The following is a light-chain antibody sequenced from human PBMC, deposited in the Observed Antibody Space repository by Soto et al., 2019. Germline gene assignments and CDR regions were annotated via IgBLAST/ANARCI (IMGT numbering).Light chain of an antibody. Sequence: QSVLTQPPSASGTPGQTVTISCSGSSSTIGTSSVHWYKHLPGTAPKPLIYTNDQRPSGVPDRFPGSKSGTSASLAISGLQSEDEADYYCAVWDDSLNGHVFGAGTKVTVL. CDR2: TND. CDR1: SSTIGTSS. V-gene: IGLV1-44*01. J-gene: IGLJ1*01. CDR3: AVWDDSLNGHV.